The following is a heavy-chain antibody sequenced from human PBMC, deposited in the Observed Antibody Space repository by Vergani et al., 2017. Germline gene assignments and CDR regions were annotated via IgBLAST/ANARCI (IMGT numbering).Heavy chain of an antibody. Sequence: QVQLQESGPGLVKPSQTLSLTCTVSGCSISSGDYYWSWIRQPPGKGLEWIGYIYYSGSTYYNPSLKSRVTIAVDTSKNQFSLKLSSVTAADTAVYYCARYGGAIYGSGSYYIDYWGQGTLVTVSS. D-gene: IGHD3-10*01. J-gene: IGHJ4*02. V-gene: IGHV4-30-4*01. CDR1: GCSISSGDYY. CDR3: ARYGGAIYGSGSYYIDY. CDR2: IYYSGST.